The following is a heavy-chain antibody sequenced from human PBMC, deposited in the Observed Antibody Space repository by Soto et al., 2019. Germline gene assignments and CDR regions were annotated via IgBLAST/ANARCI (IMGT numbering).Heavy chain of an antibody. V-gene: IGHV3-48*01. CDR1: GFTFSNYG. CDR3: ARQFWSGYYPVDY. J-gene: IGHJ4*02. D-gene: IGHD3-3*01. Sequence: PGGSLRLSCAASGFTFSNYGMNWVRQAPGKGLEWLSYISSSSSTIYYADSVKGRFTISRDNAKNSLYLQMNSLRADDTAVYYCARQFWSGYYPVDYWGRGTLDTVSS. CDR2: ISSSSSTI.